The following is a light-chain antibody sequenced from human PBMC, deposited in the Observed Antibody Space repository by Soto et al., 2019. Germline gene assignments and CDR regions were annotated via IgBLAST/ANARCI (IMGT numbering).Light chain of an antibody. CDR3: SSHAASNNPFV. V-gene: IGLV2-8*01. CDR2: DVG. CDR1: SSDVCGYNY. Sequence: QSALTQPPSASGSPGQSVTISSTGTSSDVCGYNYVSWYQQHPGQAPKVMIYDVGKRPSGVPDRFSGSKSGNTASLTVSGLQAEDEADYFSSSHAASNNPFVFGTGTTLTVL. J-gene: IGLJ1*01.